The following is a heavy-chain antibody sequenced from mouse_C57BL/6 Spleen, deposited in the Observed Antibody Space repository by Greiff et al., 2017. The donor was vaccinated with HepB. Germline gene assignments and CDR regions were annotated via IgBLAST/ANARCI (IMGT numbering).Heavy chain of an antibody. CDR2: IDPNSGGT. CDR1: GYTFTSYW. Sequence: VQLQQPGAELVKPGASVKLSCKASGYTFTSYWMHWVQQRPGRGLEWIGRIDPNSGGTKYNEKFKSKATLTVDKPSSTTYMQLSSLTSEDSAVYYCARDGDGYQRGLYYAMDYWGQGTSVTVSS. J-gene: IGHJ4*01. CDR3: ARDGDGYQRGLYYAMDY. V-gene: IGHV1-72*01. D-gene: IGHD2-3*01.